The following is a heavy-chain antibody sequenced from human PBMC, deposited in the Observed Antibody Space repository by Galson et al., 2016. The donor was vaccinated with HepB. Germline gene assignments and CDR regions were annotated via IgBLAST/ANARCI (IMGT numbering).Heavy chain of an antibody. CDR3: ARDLTSTASYWYFDL. J-gene: IGHJ2*01. V-gene: IGHV3-48*01. CDR1: GFSFSSYS. CDR2: ISSTGQTI. Sequence: SLRLSCAASGFSFSSYSMDWVRQAPGKGLEWLALISSTGQTIRYADSVKGRLTISRDNGNNSVSLLPNSLRVEDTALYYCARDLTSTASYWYFDLWGRGTLLTVSS.